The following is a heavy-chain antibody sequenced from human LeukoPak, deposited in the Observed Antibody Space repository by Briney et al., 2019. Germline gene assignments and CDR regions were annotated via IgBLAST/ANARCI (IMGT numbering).Heavy chain of an antibody. D-gene: IGHD3-10*01. Sequence: SETLSLTCTVSDDSIGTSHYYWSWIRQPPGKGLEWIGEINHSGSTNYNPSLKSRVTISVDTSKNQFSLKLSSVTAADTAVYYCASETMVRGVIFDYWGQGTLVTVSS. CDR1: DDSIGTSHYY. J-gene: IGHJ4*02. V-gene: IGHV4-39*07. CDR2: INHSGST. CDR3: ASETMVRGVIFDY.